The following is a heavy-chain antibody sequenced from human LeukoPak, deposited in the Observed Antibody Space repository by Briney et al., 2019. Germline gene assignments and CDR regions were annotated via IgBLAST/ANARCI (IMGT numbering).Heavy chain of an antibody. CDR1: GFTFSSYA. Sequence: GGSLRLSCAASGFTFSSYAMHWDRQAPGKGLEWVAVISYDGSNKYYADSVKGRFTISRDNSKNTLYLQMNNLRAEDTAVYYCVTFYETYWGRGTLVTVSS. CDR2: ISYDGSNK. D-gene: IGHD2/OR15-2a*01. V-gene: IGHV3-30-3*01. J-gene: IGHJ4*02. CDR3: VTFYETY.